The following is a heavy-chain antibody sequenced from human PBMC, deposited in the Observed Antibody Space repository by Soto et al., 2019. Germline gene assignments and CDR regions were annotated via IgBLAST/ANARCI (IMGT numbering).Heavy chain of an antibody. D-gene: IGHD3-10*01. J-gene: IGHJ6*02. CDR2: IYPGDSDT. CDR3: AGGGVRGVITRTRDYYGMDV. Sequence: PGESLKISCKGSGYSFTSYWIGWVRQMPGKGLECMGIIYPGDSDTRYSPSFQGQVTISADKSISTAYLQWRSLKASDTAMYYCAGGGVRGVITRTRDYYGMDVWGQGTTVTVSS. V-gene: IGHV5-51*01. CDR1: GYSFTSYW.